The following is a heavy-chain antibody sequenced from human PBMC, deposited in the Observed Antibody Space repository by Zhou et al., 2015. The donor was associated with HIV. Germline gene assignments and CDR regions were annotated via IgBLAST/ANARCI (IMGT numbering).Heavy chain of an antibody. CDR2: IIPIFGTA. D-gene: IGHD2-15*01. CDR1: GGTFSSYA. J-gene: IGHJ4*02. V-gene: IGHV1-69*01. Sequence: QVQLVQSGAEVKKPGSSVKVSCKASGGTFSSYAISWVRQAPGQGLEWMGGIIPIFGTANYAQKFQGRVTITADESTSTAYMELSSLRSEDTAVYYCARSPLGYCSGGSCYNLDYWGQGTLGHRLL. CDR3: ARSPLGYCSGGSCYNLDY.